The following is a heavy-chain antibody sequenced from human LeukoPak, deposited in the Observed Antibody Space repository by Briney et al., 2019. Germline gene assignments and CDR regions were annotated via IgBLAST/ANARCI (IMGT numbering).Heavy chain of an antibody. Sequence: GGSLRLSCAASGFTFSSYEMNWVRQAPGKGLEWVSYISSSGSTIYYADSVKGRFTISRDNPKNSLYLQMNSLRAEDTAVYYCARGYSGYDYSSDYWGQGTLVTVSS. V-gene: IGHV3-48*03. CDR1: GFTFSSYE. CDR3: ARGYSGYDYSSDY. CDR2: ISSSGSTI. D-gene: IGHD5-12*01. J-gene: IGHJ4*02.